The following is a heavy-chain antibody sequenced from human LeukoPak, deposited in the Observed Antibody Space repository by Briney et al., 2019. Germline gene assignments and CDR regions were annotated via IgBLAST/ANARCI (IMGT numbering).Heavy chain of an antibody. D-gene: IGHD2-15*01. CDR2: ISWNSGSI. CDR1: GFTLDDYA. Sequence: PGGSLRLSCAASGFTLDDYAMHWVRQAPGKGLEWVSGISWNSGSIGYADSVKGRFTISRDNAKNSLYLQMNSLRAEDTALYYCAKDMTAATTHNFDYWGQGTLVTVSS. CDR3: AKDMTAATTHNFDY. V-gene: IGHV3-9*01. J-gene: IGHJ4*02.